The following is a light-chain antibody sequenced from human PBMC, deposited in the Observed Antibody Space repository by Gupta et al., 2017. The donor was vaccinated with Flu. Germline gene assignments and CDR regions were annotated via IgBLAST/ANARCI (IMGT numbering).Light chain of an antibody. CDR2: STN. CDR3: VLYMGSGISV. J-gene: IGLJ3*02. V-gene: IGLV8-61*01. CDR1: SGSVSTSYY. Sequence: QTVVTQEPSFSVSPGGTVTLTCGLGSGSVSTSYYPSWYQQTPGQAPRTLIYSTNTRSSGVPDRFSGSILGNKAALTITGAQADDESAYYCVLYMGSGISVFGGGTKLTVL.